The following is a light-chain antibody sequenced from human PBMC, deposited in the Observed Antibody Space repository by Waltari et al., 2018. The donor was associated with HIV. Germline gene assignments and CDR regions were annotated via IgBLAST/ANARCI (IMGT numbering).Light chain of an antibody. CDR3: AAWDDSLSGVV. CDR1: SSNIGSNY. CDR2: RNN. J-gene: IGLJ2*01. Sequence: QSVLTQPPSASGTPGQRVPISCSGSSSNIGSNYVYWYQQLPGTAPQLLIYRNNQRPSGVPDRFSGSKSGTSASLAISGLRSEDEDDYYCAAWDDSLSGVVFGGGTKLTVL. V-gene: IGLV1-47*01.